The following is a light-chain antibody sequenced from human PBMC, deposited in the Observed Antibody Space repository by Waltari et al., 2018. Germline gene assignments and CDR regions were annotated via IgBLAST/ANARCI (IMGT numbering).Light chain of an antibody. J-gene: IGLJ3*02. CDR3: AAWDDSLNGWV. Sequence: QSVLTQPPSTSGPPGQWVTIPCSGSSSNIGSNTVNWYQQLPGTAPKLLIYSNDHRPSGVPDRFSGSKSGTSASLAISGLQSEDDADYYCAAWDDSLNGWVFGGGTKLTVL. CDR1: SSNIGSNT. CDR2: SND. V-gene: IGLV1-44*01.